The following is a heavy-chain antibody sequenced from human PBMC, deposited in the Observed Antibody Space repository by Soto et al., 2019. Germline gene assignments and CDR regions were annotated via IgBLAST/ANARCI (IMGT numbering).Heavy chain of an antibody. CDR3: ATVAAWSDVFDV. CDR2: FDPEDGEA. CDR1: GDTLSELS. D-gene: IGHD6-13*01. V-gene: IGHV1-24*01. Sequence: GASVKVSCKVSGDTLSELSMHWVRQAPGKGLEWMGGFDPEDGEAIYAQKLQGRVTMTEDTLTDTAYMELSSLRSEDTAVYYCATVAAWSDVFDVWGQGTLVTVSS. J-gene: IGHJ3*01.